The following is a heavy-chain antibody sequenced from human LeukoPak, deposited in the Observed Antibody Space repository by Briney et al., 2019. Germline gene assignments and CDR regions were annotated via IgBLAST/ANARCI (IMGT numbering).Heavy chain of an antibody. V-gene: IGHV4-4*07. CDR3: ARERVGATDHDAFDI. J-gene: IGHJ3*02. Sequence: SETLSLTCTVSGGSISSYYWSWIRQPAGKGLEWIGRIYTSGSTNYNPSLKSRVTIPVDKSKNQFSLKLSSVTAADTAVYYCARERVGATDHDAFDIWGQGTMVTVSS. CDR1: GGSISSYY. D-gene: IGHD1-26*01. CDR2: IYTSGST.